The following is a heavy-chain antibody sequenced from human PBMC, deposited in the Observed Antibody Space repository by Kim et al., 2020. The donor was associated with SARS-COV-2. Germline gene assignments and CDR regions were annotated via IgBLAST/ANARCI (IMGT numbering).Heavy chain of an antibody. D-gene: IGHD4-17*01. CDR3: ARSSPYGDYAYDY. J-gene: IGHJ4*02. CDR2: IYYSGST. Sequence: SETLSLTCTVSGGSISSYYWSWIRQPPGKGLEWIGYIYYSGSTNYNPSLKSRVTISVDTSKNQFSLKLSSVTAADTAVYYCARSSPYGDYAYDYWGQGTLATVSS. V-gene: IGHV4-59*01. CDR1: GGSISSYY.